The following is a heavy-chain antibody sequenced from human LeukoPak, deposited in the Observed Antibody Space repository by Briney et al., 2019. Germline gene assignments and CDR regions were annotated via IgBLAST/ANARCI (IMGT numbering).Heavy chain of an antibody. D-gene: IGHD4-17*01. Sequence: SETLSLTCAVYGGSFSGYYWSWIRQPPGKGLEWIGEINHSGSTNYNPSLQSRVTISVDTSKNQFSLKLSSVTAADTAVYYCARGPGGVTTVLDYWGQGTLVTVSS. CDR1: GGSFSGYY. CDR3: ARGPGGVTTVLDY. V-gene: IGHV4-34*01. CDR2: INHSGST. J-gene: IGHJ4*02.